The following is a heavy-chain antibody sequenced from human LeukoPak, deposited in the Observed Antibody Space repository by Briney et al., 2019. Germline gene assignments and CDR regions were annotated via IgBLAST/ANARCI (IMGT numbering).Heavy chain of an antibody. CDR2: IYYSGST. D-gene: IGHD3-3*01. J-gene: IGHJ6*03. CDR3: ARLLTYYDFWSADLLYMDV. Sequence: PSETLSLTCTVSGGSISSGDYYWSWIRQPPGKGLEWIGYIYYSGSTYYNPSLKSRVTISVDTSKNQFSLKLTSVTAADTAVYYCARLLTYYDFWSADLLYMDVWGKGTTVTVSS. V-gene: IGHV4-30-4*08. CDR1: GGSISSGDYY.